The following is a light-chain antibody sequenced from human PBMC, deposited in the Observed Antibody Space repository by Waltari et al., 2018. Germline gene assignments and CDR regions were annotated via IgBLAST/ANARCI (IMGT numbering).Light chain of an antibody. CDR3: QSADNTGDYVL. CDR2: RDT. CDR1: ALAKQF. J-gene: IGLJ3*02. V-gene: IGLV3-25*03. Sequence: SSELTQPPSVSVSPGQTATIACSADALAKQFVYWYQQKPGQAPVLVMFRDTERPSGIPERFSGAGSWKTVTLTISGVQAEDEADYYCQSADNTGDYVLFGGGTKLTVL.